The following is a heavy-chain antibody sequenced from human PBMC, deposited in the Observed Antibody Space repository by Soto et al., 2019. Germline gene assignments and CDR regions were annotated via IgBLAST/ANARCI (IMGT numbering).Heavy chain of an antibody. V-gene: IGHV1-46*01. Sequence: APVEVTCKASGYTFTSYYMHWVRQAPGQGLEWMGIINPSGGSTSYAQKFQGRVTMTRDTSTSTVYVELSSLRSEDTAVYYCARGGVYYYDSSGYYCIHSPFDYWGQGTLVTVSS. CDR2: INPSGGST. D-gene: IGHD3-22*01. CDR3: ARGGVYYYDSSGYYCIHSPFDY. J-gene: IGHJ4*02. CDR1: GYTFTSYY.